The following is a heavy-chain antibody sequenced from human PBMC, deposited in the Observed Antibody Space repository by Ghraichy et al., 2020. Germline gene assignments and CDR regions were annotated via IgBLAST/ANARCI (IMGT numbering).Heavy chain of an antibody. Sequence: SETLSLTCTVSGGSISSYYWSWIRQPAGKGLEWIGRIYTSGSTNYNPSLKSRVTMSVDTSKNQFSLKLSSVTAADTAVYYCARGSRGWARGSVDVWGQGTTVTVSS. J-gene: IGHJ6*02. D-gene: IGHD1-26*01. CDR2: IYTSGST. CDR3: ARGSRGWARGSVDV. V-gene: IGHV4-4*07. CDR1: GGSISSYY.